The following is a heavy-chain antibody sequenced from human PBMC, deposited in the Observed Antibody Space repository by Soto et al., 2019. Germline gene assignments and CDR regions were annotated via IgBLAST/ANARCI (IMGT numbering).Heavy chain of an antibody. CDR1: GFSVSDYA. CDR3: TKSRRSVLMVYGFGGMDV. J-gene: IGHJ6*02. Sequence: GGSLRLSCAASGFSVSDYAMSWVRQAPGKWLEWVSSISGSGDGTYYGDSVKGRFTLSRDTSQKTLYLQMNNLRGEDTAVYFCTKSRRSVLMVYGFGGMDVWGRGXTVTVYS. D-gene: IGHD2-8*01. CDR2: ISGSGDGT. V-gene: IGHV3-23*01.